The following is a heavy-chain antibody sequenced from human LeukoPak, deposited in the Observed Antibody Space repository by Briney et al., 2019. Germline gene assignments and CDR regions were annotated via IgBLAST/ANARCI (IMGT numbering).Heavy chain of an antibody. Sequence: ASVKVSCKAPAVTFTSYAISWVRQARGQGLEWMGGINAYNGNTNYAQKLQGRVTMTTDTSTNTAYMELRSLRSDDTAVYYCARSRGIAAAAKDFDYWGQGTLVTVSS. V-gene: IGHV1-18*01. CDR2: INAYNGNT. CDR3: ARSRGIAAAAKDFDY. D-gene: IGHD6-13*01. J-gene: IGHJ4*02. CDR1: AVTFTSYA.